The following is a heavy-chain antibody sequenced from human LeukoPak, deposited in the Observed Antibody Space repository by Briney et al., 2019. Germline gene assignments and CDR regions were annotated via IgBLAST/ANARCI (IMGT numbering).Heavy chain of an antibody. D-gene: IGHD5-18*01. CDR2: IYYSGST. V-gene: IGHV4-59*01. Sequence: PSETLSLTCTVSGGSISSYYWSWIRQPPRKGLGWIGYIYYSGSTNYNPSLKSRVTISVDTSKNQFSLKLSSVTAADTAVYYCAREGYSYGVGMDVWGQGTTVTVSS. CDR3: AREGYSYGVGMDV. J-gene: IGHJ6*02. CDR1: GGSISSYY.